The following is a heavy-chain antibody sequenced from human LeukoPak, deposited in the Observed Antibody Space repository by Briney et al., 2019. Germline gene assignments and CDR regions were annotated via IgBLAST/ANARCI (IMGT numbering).Heavy chain of an antibody. V-gene: IGHV1-69*13. Sequence: SVKVSCKASGGTFSSYAITWVRQAPGQGLEWMGGIIPIFGTANYAQKFQGRVTITADDSTSTAYMELSSLRSEDTAVYYCARDERPGLFDPWGQGTLVTVSS. CDR1: GGTFSSYA. CDR2: IIPIFGTA. CDR3: ARDERPGLFDP. J-gene: IGHJ5*02. D-gene: IGHD6-25*01.